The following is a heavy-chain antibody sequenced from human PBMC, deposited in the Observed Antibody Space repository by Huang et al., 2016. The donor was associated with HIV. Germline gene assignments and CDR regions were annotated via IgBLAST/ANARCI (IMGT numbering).Heavy chain of an antibody. CDR2: IHPGDSDP. J-gene: IGHJ4*02. CDR1: ENNFNPYW. V-gene: IGHV5-51*01. D-gene: IGHD1-26*01. CDR3: ARWMSSGSYYYFDF. Sequence: ELQLVQSGAEVKKPGESLKISCKGSENNFNPYWIGWVSQMPGKGLEWMGIIHPGDSDPSYSPSCRGQVTFSADKSINTAYLQWTYLKASDTAMYYCARWMSSGSYYYFDFWGQGTLVTVSS.